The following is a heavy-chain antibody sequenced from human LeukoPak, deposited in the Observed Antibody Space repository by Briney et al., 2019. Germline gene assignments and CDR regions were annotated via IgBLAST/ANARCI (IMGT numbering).Heavy chain of an antibody. CDR3: TRNSAHEYYFDY. CDR2: IYYSGST. J-gene: IGHJ4*02. CDR1: GGSISSYY. D-gene: IGHD4-23*01. V-gene: IGHV4-59*08. Sequence: KTSETLSLTCTVSGGSISSYYWSWIRQPPVKGLEWIGYIYYSGSTNYNPSLKSRVTISVDTSKNQFSLKLSSVTAADTAVYYCTRNSAHEYYFDYWGQGTLVTVSS.